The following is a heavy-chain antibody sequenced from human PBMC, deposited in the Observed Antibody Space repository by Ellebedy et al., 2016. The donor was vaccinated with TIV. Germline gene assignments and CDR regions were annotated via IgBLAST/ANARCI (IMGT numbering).Heavy chain of an antibody. CDR2: IYYSGST. J-gene: IGHJ4*02. D-gene: IGHD6-19*01. Sequence: SETLSFTXTVSGGSISSYYWSWIRQPPGKGLEWIGYIYYSGSTNYNPSLKSRVTISVDTSKNQFSLKLSSVTAADTAVYYCASSWFYSSGWTHFDYWGQGTLVTVSS. CDR3: ASSWFYSSGWTHFDY. CDR1: GGSISSYY. V-gene: IGHV4-59*08.